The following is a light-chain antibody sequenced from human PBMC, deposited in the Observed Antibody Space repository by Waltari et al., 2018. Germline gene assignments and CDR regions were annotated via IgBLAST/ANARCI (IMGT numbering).Light chain of an antibody. CDR3: QQSYSTPRT. CDR1: QTVRPTY. J-gene: IGKJ1*01. Sequence: EIVLTQSPGTLSLSPGERATLSCRASQTVRPTYLAWYQQKPGQAPTLLIYGASSRATGIPDRFSGSGSGTDFTLTISSLQPEDFATYYCQQSYSTPRTFGQGTKVEIK. V-gene: IGKV3-20*01. CDR2: GAS.